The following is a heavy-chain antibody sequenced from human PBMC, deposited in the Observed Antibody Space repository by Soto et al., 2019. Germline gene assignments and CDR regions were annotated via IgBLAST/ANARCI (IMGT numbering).Heavy chain of an antibody. CDR2: ISYDESNK. CDR3: ARDHYDFWSGYSAYYYGMDV. CDR1: GFTFSGYA. J-gene: IGHJ6*02. V-gene: IGHV3-30-3*01. D-gene: IGHD3-3*01. Sequence: QVQLVESGGGVVQPGRSLRLSCAASGFTFSGYAMHWVRQAPGKGLEWVAVISYDESNKYYADSVEGRFTISRDNSKNTLYQQLNSLRAEDTAVYYCARDHYDFWSGYSAYYYGMDVWGLGTTVTVSS.